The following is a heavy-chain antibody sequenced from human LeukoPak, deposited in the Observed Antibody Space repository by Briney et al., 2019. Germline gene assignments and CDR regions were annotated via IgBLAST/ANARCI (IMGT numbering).Heavy chain of an antibody. CDR3: ARVPYSSGWYGDAFDI. V-gene: IGHV1-18*01. D-gene: IGHD6-19*01. J-gene: IGHJ3*02. CDR2: ISAYNGNT. Sequence: ASVKVSCKASGYTFTSYGISWVRQAPGQGLEWMGWISAYNGNTNYAQKLQGRVTMTTDTSTSTAYMELRGLRSDDTAVYYCARVPYSSGWYGDAFDIWGQGTMVTISS. CDR1: GYTFTSYG.